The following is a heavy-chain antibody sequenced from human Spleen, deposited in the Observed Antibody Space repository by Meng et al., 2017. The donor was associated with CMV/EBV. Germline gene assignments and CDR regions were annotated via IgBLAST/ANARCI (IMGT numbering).Heavy chain of an antibody. J-gene: IGHJ4*02. Sequence: TVSGDSISSCDYYLSWIRQPPGKGLEWIGHIIYSGSTYYNPSFQSRVAISQDTSKNQFSLKVRSATAADTAVYYCARESWYGADFDYWGQGTLVTVSS. D-gene: IGHD4-17*01. CDR3: ARESWYGADFDY. CDR1: GDSISSCDYY. V-gene: IGHV4-30-4*01. CDR2: IIYSGST.